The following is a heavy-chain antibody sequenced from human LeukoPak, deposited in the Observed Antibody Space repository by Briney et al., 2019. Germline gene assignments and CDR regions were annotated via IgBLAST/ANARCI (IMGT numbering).Heavy chain of an antibody. CDR1: GGSISSGGYS. CDR2: IYHSGST. J-gene: IGHJ4*02. D-gene: IGHD3-10*01. V-gene: IGHV4-30-2*01. Sequence: SQTLSLTCVVSGGSISSGGYSWSWIRQPPGKGLEWIGYIYHSGSTYYNPSLKSRVTISVDRSKNQFSLKLSSVTAADTAVYYCARVSYYGSGSLIFDYWGQGTLVTVSS. CDR3: ARVSYYGSGSLIFDY.